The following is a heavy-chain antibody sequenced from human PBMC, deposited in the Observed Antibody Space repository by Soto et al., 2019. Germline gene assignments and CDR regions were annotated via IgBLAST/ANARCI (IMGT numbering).Heavy chain of an antibody. J-gene: IGHJ4*02. Sequence: EVQLVESGGGLVQPGGSLRLSCAASGFTFSAYWMHWVRQAPGKGLVWVSHINTDGSSTTYADSVKGRFTVSRDNAKNTLYLQMNSLRAEDTAVYHCVRDDPCLGIDYWGQGTLVTVSS. CDR2: INTDGSST. D-gene: IGHD3-16*01. CDR3: VRDDPCLGIDY. CDR1: GFTFSAYW. V-gene: IGHV3-74*01.